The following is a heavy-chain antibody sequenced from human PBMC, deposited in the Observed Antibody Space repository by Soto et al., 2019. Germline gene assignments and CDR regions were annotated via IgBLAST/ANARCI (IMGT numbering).Heavy chain of an antibody. CDR3: ARDVGPYYFDY. Sequence: PGGSLRLSCAASGFTFRSYSMNWVRQAPGKGLEWVSSISSSSSYIYYADSVKGRFTISRDNAKNSLYLQMNSLRAEDTAVYYCARDVGPYYFDYWGQGTLVTVSS. CDR2: ISSSSSYI. V-gene: IGHV3-21*01. J-gene: IGHJ4*02. CDR1: GFTFRSYS.